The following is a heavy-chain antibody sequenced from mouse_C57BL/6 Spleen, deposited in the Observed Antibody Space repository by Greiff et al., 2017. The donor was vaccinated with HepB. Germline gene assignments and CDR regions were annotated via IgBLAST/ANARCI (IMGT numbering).Heavy chain of an antibody. J-gene: IGHJ2*01. CDR1: GFNIQDYY. CDR2: IDPEDGET. V-gene: IGHV14-2*01. Sequence: VQLQQSGAELVKPGASLKLSCTASGFNIQDYYMHWVKQRTEQGLEWIGRIDPEDGETKYAPKFQGKATITADTSSNTAYLQLSSLTSEDTAVYYCAMRQASFITTVGSYFDDWGQGTTRTVSS. CDR3: AMRQASFITTVGSYFDD. D-gene: IGHD1-1*01.